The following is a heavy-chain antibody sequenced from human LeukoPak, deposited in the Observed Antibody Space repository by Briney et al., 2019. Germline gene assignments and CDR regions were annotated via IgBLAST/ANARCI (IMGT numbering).Heavy chain of an antibody. CDR2: INPNSGGT. CDR3: ARVGDGLNDAFDI. D-gene: IGHD5-24*01. CDR1: GYTFTGYY. Sequence: ASVKVSCKASGYTFTGYYMNWVRQAPGQGLEWMGRINPNSGGTNYAQKFQGRVTMTRDTSISTAYMEVSRLRSDDTAVYYCARVGDGLNDAFDIWGRGTMVTVSS. V-gene: IGHV1-2*06. J-gene: IGHJ3*02.